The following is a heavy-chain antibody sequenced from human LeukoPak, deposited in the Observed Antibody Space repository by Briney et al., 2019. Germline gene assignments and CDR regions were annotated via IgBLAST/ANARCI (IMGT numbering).Heavy chain of an antibody. CDR1: GGSISSYY. J-gene: IGHJ4*02. CDR3: ARSGYSSRLDY. V-gene: IGHV4-59*01. Sequence: SETLSLTCTVSGGSISSYYWSWIRQPPGKGLEWIGYIYYSGSTNYNPSLKSRVTISVDTSKNQFSLKLSSVTAADTAVYYCARSGYSSRLDYWGQGTLVTVSS. CDR2: IYYSGST. D-gene: IGHD6-13*01.